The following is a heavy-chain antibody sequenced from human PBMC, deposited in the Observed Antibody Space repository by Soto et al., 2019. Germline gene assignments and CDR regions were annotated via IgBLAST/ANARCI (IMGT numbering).Heavy chain of an antibody. J-gene: IGHJ3*02. CDR2: ISWNSGSI. CDR1: GFTFDDYA. Sequence: EVQLVESGGGLVQPGRSLRLSCAASGFTFDDYAMHWVRQAPGQGLEWVSGISWNSGSIGYADSVKGRFTISRDNAKNSLYLQMNSLRAEDTALYYCAKGGFYGSGSYYSDAFDIWGQGTMVTVSS. V-gene: IGHV3-9*01. D-gene: IGHD3-10*01. CDR3: AKGGFYGSGSYYSDAFDI.